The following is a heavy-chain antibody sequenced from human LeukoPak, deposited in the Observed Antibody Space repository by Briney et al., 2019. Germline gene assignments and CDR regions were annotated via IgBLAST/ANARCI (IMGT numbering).Heavy chain of an antibody. Sequence: GRSLRLSCAASGFTFSSYAMHWVRQAPGKGLEWVAVISYDGSNKYYADSVKGRFAISRDNSKNTLYLQMNRLRPEDTAVYYCAREAERLFDQWGQGTLVSVSS. D-gene: IGHD3-22*01. V-gene: IGHV3-30*09. CDR2: ISYDGSNK. J-gene: IGHJ4*02. CDR1: GFTFSSYA. CDR3: AREAERLFDQ.